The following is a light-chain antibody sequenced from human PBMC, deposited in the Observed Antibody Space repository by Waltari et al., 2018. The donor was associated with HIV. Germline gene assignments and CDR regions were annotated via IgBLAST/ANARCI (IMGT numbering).Light chain of an antibody. V-gene: IGKV4-1*01. CDR1: QSVFYSSNNNNY. J-gene: IGKJ2*01. CDR3: QQYYSTPYT. CDR2: WAS. Sequence: DIVMTQSPDSLPVSLGERATINCKSSQSVFYSSNNNNYLAWYQHKPGQPPKVLIYWASTRAFGVPDRFSGSGSGTDFTLTISSLQAEDVAVYYCQQYYSTPYTFGQGTKLEIK.